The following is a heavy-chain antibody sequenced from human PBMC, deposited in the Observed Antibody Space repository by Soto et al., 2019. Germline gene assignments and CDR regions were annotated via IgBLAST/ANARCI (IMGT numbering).Heavy chain of an antibody. J-gene: IGHJ4*02. CDR3: TTGDYYDSSGRDY. V-gene: IGHV3-15*01. D-gene: IGHD3-22*01. CDR1: GFTFSNAW. CDR2: IKSKTDGGTT. Sequence: EVRLVESGGGLVKPGGSLRLSCAASGFTFSNAWMSWVRQAPGKGLEWVGRIKSKTDGGTTDYAAPVKGRFTISRDDSKNTLYLQMNSLKTEDTAVYYCTTGDYYDSSGRDYWGQGTLVTVSS.